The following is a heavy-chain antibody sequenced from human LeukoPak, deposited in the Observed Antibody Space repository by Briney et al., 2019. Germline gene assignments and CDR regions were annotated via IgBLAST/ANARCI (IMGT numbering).Heavy chain of an antibody. D-gene: IGHD1-26*01. CDR3: ARFLGGSYGMDV. J-gene: IGHJ6*02. CDR2: INAGNGNT. V-gene: IGHV1-3*01. Sequence: VASVKVSCKASGYTFTSYSMHWVRQAPGQRLEWMGWINAGNGNTKFSQKFQGRVTITRDTSASTAYMELSSLRSEDTAVYYCARFLGGSYGMDVWGQGTTVTVSS. CDR1: GYTFTSYS.